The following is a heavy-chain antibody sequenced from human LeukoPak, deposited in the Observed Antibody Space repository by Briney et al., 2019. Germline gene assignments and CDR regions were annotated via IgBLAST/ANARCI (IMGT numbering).Heavy chain of an antibody. CDR1: GGSVSSYY. D-gene: IGHD6-19*01. J-gene: IGHJ2*01. V-gene: IGHV4-4*09. CDR3: ARFHSGPSGWYVPWYFDL. Sequence: SETLSLTCTVSGGSVSSYYWSWIRQPPGKGLEWIGYIYNSERTNYNSSLQSRVTMSVDTSKNQLFLKLSSVTAADTAVYYCARFHSGPSGWYVPWYFDLWGRGTLVTVSS. CDR2: IYNSERT.